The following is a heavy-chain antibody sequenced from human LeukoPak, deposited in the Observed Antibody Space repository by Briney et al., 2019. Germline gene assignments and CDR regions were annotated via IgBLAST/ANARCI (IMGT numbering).Heavy chain of an antibody. J-gene: IGHJ4*02. D-gene: IGHD2-2*01. CDR2: IYYSGST. Sequence: PPETLSLTCTVSGGSISSYYWSWIRQPPGKGLEWIGYIYYSGSTNYNPSLKSRVTISVDTSKNQFSLKLSSVTAADTAVYYCATLGPYQRLDYWGQGTLVTVSS. CDR3: ATLGPYQRLDY. V-gene: IGHV4-59*08. CDR1: GGSISSYY.